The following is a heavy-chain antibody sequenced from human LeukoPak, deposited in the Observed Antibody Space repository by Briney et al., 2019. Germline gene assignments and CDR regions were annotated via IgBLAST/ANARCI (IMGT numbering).Heavy chain of an antibody. CDR2: INHSGDT. CDR1: GGSFSGYY. CDR3: ARARGGVGATPYYFDY. D-gene: IGHD1-26*01. Sequence: SETLSLTCAVYGGSFSGYYWSWIRQPPGKGLEWIGEINHSGDTYYNPSLESRVTISVDTSKNHFSLKLSSVTAADTAVYYCARARGGVGATPYYFDYWGQGTLVTVSS. V-gene: IGHV4-34*01. J-gene: IGHJ4*02.